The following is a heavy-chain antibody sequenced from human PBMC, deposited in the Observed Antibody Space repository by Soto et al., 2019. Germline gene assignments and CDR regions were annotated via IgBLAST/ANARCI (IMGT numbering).Heavy chain of an antibody. Sequence: PSETLSLTCAVSGGSISSGGYFWSWIRQPPGKGLEWIGYIYHSGSTYYNPSLKSRVSISVDRSKNQFSLKLSSVTAADTAVYYCARVGRYCISTSCYRADYSFDYWGQGTLVTVSS. CDR2: IYHSGST. V-gene: IGHV4-30-2*01. CDR3: ARVGRYCISTSCYRADYSFDY. J-gene: IGHJ4*02. D-gene: IGHD2-2*01. CDR1: GGSISSGGYF.